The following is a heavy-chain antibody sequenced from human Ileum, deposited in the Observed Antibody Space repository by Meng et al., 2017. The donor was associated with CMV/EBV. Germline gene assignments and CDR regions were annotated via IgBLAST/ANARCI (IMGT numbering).Heavy chain of an antibody. CDR3: ARGRVSCNNVRCHLGWFHS. Sequence: GGSLRLSCVASGLTSSSYALNWVRQAPGKGLEWVSFISWSINYKHYADSVKGRFTISRDNAKNALYLQMNGLRADDTAVYYCARGRVSCNNVRCHLGWFHSGGQGTRSPSPQ. CDR2: ISWSINYK. J-gene: IGHJ5*01. V-gene: IGHV3-21*01. CDR1: GLTSSSYA. D-gene: IGHD2-8*01.